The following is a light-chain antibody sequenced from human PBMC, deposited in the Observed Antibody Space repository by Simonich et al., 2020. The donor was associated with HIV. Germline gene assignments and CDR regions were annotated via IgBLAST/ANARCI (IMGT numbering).Light chain of an antibody. J-gene: IGLJ2*01. CDR3: SSYTNNNTYVV. Sequence: QSALTQPASVSASPGQSITISCTGSSSDIGGYNYVSWYQKPPGKAPKLMIYDVTKRPSGVANRFSGSKSGNTASLTISGLQAEDEADYYCSSYTNNNTYVVFGGGTKLTVL. CDR1: SSDIGGYNY. CDR2: DVT. V-gene: IGLV2-14*03.